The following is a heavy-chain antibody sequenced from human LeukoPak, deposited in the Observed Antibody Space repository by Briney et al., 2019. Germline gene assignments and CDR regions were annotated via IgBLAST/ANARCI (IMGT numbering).Heavy chain of an antibody. CDR1: GGXFSGYY. J-gene: IGHJ4*02. Sequence: PSETLSLTCGVYGGXFSGYYCSWIRQPPGKGLEWIGEINHSGGTNYNPSLKSRVTISVDTSKNQFSLQLSSVTAADTAVHYCARHSSSSYFDYWGQGTLVTVSS. CDR2: INHSGGT. CDR3: ARHSSSSYFDY. V-gene: IGHV4-34*01. D-gene: IGHD6-13*01.